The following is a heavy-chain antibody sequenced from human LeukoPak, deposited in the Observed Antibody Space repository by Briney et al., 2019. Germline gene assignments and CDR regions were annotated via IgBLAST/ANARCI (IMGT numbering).Heavy chain of an antibody. CDR3: ARQQSGFWFDP. V-gene: IGHV4-59*08. J-gene: IGHJ5*02. D-gene: IGHD3-10*01. CDR2: IYYSGST. Sequence: SETLSLTCTVSGGSISSYYWSWIRQPPGKGLEWIGYIYYSGSTNYNPSLKSRVTISVATSKNQFSLKLSSVTAADTAVYYCARQQSGFWFDPWGQGTLVTVSS. CDR1: GGSISSYY.